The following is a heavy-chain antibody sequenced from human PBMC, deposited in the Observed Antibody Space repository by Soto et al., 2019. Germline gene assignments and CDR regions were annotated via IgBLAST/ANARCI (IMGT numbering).Heavy chain of an antibody. CDR2: VTSTGSP. Sequence: SETLSLTCAVSGGSITTGNHYWSWIRQLPGQGLQWIGLVTSTGSPHYNPSLQSRGTISLDTSKNQFSLKLSSVTAADTAVYYCAREGPLRYCSSTSCYRGMDVWGQGTTVTVSS. J-gene: IGHJ6*02. CDR3: AREGPLRYCSSTSCYRGMDV. V-gene: IGHV4-31*02. D-gene: IGHD2-2*01. CDR1: GGSITTGNHY.